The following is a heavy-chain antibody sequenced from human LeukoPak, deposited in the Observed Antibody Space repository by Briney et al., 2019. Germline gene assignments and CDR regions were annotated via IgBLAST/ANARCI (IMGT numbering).Heavy chain of an antibody. D-gene: IGHD2-2*02. CDR3: AGTYTYYYYYYMDV. CDR1: GGSISSYY. J-gene: IGHJ6*03. Sequence: SGTLSLTCTVSGGSISSYYWSWIRQPPGKGLEWIGYIYYSGNTNYNPSLKGRVTISVDTSKNQFSLKLSSVTAADTAVYYCAGTYTYYYYYYMDVWGKGTTVTISS. CDR2: IYYSGNT. V-gene: IGHV4-59*01.